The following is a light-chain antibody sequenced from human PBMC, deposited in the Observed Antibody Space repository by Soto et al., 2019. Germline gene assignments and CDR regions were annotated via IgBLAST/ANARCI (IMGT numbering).Light chain of an antibody. CDR3: QQRSNWPPYT. CDR2: GAS. CDR1: QSVRNN. J-gene: IGKJ2*01. Sequence: EIVLTQSPATLSLSPGERATLSCRTSQSVRNNLAWYQQKPGHAPRLVFYGASNRASGIPARFSGSGSGTDFTLTISSLEPEDFAVYYCQQRSNWPPYTFGQGTKLEI. V-gene: IGKV3-11*01.